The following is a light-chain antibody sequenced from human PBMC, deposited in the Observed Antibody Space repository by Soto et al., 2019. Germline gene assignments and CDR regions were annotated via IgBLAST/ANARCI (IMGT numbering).Light chain of an antibody. Sequence: EVVLTQSPGTLSLSPGERATLSCRASPTMNSNYLAWYQHKPGQAPRLLIFGASRRATGIPDRFIGSGSGTDFTLTISRLEPEDIAVYYCQQSGGSLYTFGQGTKVEIK. V-gene: IGKV3-20*01. J-gene: IGKJ2*01. CDR1: PTMNSNY. CDR3: QQSGGSLYT. CDR2: GAS.